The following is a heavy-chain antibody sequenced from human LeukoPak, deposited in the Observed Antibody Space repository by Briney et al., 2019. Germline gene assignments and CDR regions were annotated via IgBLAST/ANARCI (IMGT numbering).Heavy chain of an antibody. CDR3: ARGITGTTYGVYYYYYMDV. V-gene: IGHV4-34*01. Sequence: NPSETLPLTCAVYGGSFSGYYWSWIRQPPGKGLEWIGEINHSGSTNYNPSLKSRVTISVDTSKNQFSLKLSSVTAADTAVYYCARGITGTTYGVYYYYYMDVWGKGTTVTVSS. CDR2: INHSGST. CDR1: GGSFSGYY. J-gene: IGHJ6*03. D-gene: IGHD1-7*01.